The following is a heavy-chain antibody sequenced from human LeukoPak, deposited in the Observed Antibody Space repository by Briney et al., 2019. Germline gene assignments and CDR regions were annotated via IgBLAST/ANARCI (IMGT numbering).Heavy chain of an antibody. V-gene: IGHV4-38-2*01. D-gene: IGHD5-12*01. CDR1: GASINSVHS. J-gene: IGHJ4*02. CDR2: INKDVGT. CDR3: TRLNVDSMMARFDF. Sequence: PSETLSLTCAVSGASINSVHSWGWIRQPPGKGLEWIGLINKDVGTYYNASLKSRVTVSEDTSRNQFSLRLQSVTATDTAVYFCTRLNVDSMMARFDFWGQGVLVIVSS.